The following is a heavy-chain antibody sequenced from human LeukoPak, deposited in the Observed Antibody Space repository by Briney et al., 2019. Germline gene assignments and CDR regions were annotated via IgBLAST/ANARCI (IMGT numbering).Heavy chain of an antibody. J-gene: IGHJ3*02. CDR1: GYTFTSYD. Sequence: GASVTVSCKASGYTFTSYDINWVRQATGQGLEWMGWMNPNSGNTGYAQKFQGRVTITRNTSISTAYMELSSLRSEDTAVYYCARSSYDSSGYYWEDAFDIWGQGTMVTVSS. V-gene: IGHV1-8*03. CDR3: ARSSYDSSGYYWEDAFDI. D-gene: IGHD3-22*01. CDR2: MNPNSGNT.